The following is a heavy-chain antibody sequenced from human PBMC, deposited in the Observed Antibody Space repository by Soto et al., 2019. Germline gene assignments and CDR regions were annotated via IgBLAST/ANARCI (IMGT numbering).Heavy chain of an antibody. V-gene: IGHV3-48*01. CDR3: GRDPSRGNEWARYVDL. J-gene: IGHJ2*01. CDR2: ISLSSANI. CDR1: GFSLYNYA. D-gene: IGHD1-1*01. Sequence: EVQLVESGGGLVQPGGSLRLSCAASGFSLYNYAMDWVRQAPGQGLEWVSYISLSSANIHYADSVRGRFTVSRDNAKNSLYLQMNSLRAEDTAVYYWGRDPSRGNEWARYVDLWGRGTLVTVSS.